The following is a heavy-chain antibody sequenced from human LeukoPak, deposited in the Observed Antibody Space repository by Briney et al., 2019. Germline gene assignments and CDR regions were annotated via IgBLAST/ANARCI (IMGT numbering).Heavy chain of an antibody. Sequence: GESLKISCTGSGYTFTNYWIGWVRQMPGKGLEWMAVTYPGDSDARYSPSSQGQLTVLADKTINTAYLQWSSLKASDTAMYFCARLQRGTQRGTYDIWGQGTMVIVSS. CDR1: GYTFTNYW. D-gene: IGHD1-1*01. CDR2: TYPGDSDA. CDR3: ARLQRGTQRGTYDI. J-gene: IGHJ3*02. V-gene: IGHV5-51*01.